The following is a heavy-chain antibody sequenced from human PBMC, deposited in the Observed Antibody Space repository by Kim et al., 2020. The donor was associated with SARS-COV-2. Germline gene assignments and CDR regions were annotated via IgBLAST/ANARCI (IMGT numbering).Heavy chain of an antibody. CDR3: ARGPPYSESYWDAFDI. J-gene: IGHJ3*02. V-gene: IGHV3-73*01. Sequence: GGSLRLSCAASGLTLSGSAMHWVRQASGTGLEWVRRIRSKSNSYETAYAASVEGRFTISRDDSKNTAYLQMNSLKTEDTAVYYCARGPPYSESYWDAFDIWGQGTMVTVSS. D-gene: IGHD1-26*01. CDR2: IRSKSNSYET. CDR1: GLTLSGSA.